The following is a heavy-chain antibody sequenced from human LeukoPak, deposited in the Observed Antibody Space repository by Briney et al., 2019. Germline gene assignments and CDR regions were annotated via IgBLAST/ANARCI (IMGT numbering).Heavy chain of an antibody. CDR1: GFTFTIFG. CDR3: VRTYDFGRGPPGDAFDN. V-gene: IGHV3-48*01. J-gene: IGHJ3*02. CDR2: IDARSGIT. D-gene: IGHD3-3*01. Sequence: GGSLRLSCAASGFTFTIFGLNWVRQAPGKGPEWVSYIDARSGITYYADSVQGRFTLSRDNARESVFLQMDSLRVDDTAVYYCVRTYDFGRGPPGDAFDNWGPGTWVIVSS.